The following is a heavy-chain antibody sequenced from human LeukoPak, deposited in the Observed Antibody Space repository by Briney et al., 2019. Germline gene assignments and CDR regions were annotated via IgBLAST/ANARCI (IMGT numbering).Heavy chain of an antibody. Sequence: SETLSLTCAVSGGSISSGGYSWSWIRQPPGKGLEWIGYIHHSGSTYYNPSLKSRVTISVDRSKNQFSLKLSSVTAADTAVYYCASRKVHYYHGMDVWGKGTTVTVSS. J-gene: IGHJ6*04. CDR1: GGSISSGGYS. V-gene: IGHV4-30-2*01. CDR2: IHHSGST. D-gene: IGHD1-1*01. CDR3: ASRKVHYYHGMDV.